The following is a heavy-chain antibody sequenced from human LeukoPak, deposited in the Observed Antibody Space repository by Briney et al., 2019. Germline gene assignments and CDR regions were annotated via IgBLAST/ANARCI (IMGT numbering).Heavy chain of an antibody. V-gene: IGHV3-48*03. Sequence: GGSLRLSCAASGFTFSSYEMNWVRQAPGKGLEWVSYISSSGSTIYYADSVKGRFTISRDNAKNSLYLQMNSLRAEDTAVYYCARGTATGTTKAFDIWGQGTMVTVSS. CDR3: ARGTATGTTKAFDI. J-gene: IGHJ3*02. CDR2: ISSSGSTI. D-gene: IGHD1-1*01. CDR1: GFTFSSYE.